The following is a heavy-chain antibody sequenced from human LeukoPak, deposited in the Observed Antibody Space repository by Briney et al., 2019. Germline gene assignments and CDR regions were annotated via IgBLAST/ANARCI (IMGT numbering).Heavy chain of an antibody. V-gene: IGHV4-59*01. CDR1: GGSISSYY. J-gene: IGHJ5*02. CDR3: ARNLPSTGGIDP. Sequence: PSETPSLTCTVSGGSISSYYWSWIRQPPGKGLEWIGYIYCSGSTNYNPSLKSRVTISVDTSKNQFSLKLSSVTAADTAVYYCARNLPSTGGIDPWGQGTLVTVSS. CDR2: IYCSGST. D-gene: IGHD4-17*01.